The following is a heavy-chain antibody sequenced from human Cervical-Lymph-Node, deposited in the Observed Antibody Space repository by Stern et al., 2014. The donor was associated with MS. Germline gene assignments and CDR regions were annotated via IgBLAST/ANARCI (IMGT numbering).Heavy chain of an antibody. CDR1: GYTFTSYD. Sequence: QVQLVQSGAEVTKPGASVKVSCKASGYTFTSYDINWVRQGTGQGLEWMGWMNPYSGNAVYAQKFQGRVTMTRDTSTSTAYLELTSLRSEDTAVFYCARGRELLSLDYWGQGTLVTVSS. CDR2: MNPYSGNA. CDR3: ARGRELLSLDY. V-gene: IGHV1-8*01. J-gene: IGHJ4*02. D-gene: IGHD1-26*01.